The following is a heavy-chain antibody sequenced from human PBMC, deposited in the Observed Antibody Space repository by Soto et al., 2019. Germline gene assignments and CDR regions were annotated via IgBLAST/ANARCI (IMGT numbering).Heavy chain of an antibody. CDR3: VGRGYSPFDY. Sequence: QLQLQESGPGLVKPSETLSLTCTVSGGSISSSSYYWGWIRQPPGKGLEWIGRLYYSGSTYYNPSRTSLVTISVDTSKNQFSLKLSSVTAAYTAVYYCVGRGYSPFDYWGQGTLVTVSS. CDR2: LYYSGST. CDR1: GGSISSSSYY. D-gene: IGHD3-22*01. V-gene: IGHV4-39*01. J-gene: IGHJ4*02.